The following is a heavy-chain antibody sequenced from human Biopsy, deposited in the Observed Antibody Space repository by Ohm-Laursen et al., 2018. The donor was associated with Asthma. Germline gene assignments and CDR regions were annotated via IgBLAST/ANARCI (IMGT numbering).Heavy chain of an antibody. D-gene: IGHD4-17*01. CDR1: GYSLTDLS. J-gene: IGHJ4*02. CDR2: HDHEEGGT. V-gene: IGHV1-24*01. CDR3: ASDFPKDYVRYNFQF. Sequence: GGSVQVSCKISGYSLTDLSMHWVRQAPGQGLEWMGGHDHEEGGTVNARRFQGRVTMTEDTSTDTAYMELSSLSSDDTAVYYCASDFPKDYVRYNFQFWGQGTLVTVSS.